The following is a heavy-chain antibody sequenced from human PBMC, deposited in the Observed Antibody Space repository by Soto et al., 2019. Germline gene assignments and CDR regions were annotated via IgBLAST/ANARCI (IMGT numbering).Heavy chain of an antibody. D-gene: IGHD6-19*01. CDR3: ARVSSGWLIDY. CDR2: IYYSGST. J-gene: IGHJ4*02. V-gene: IGHV4-59*01. Sequence: QVQLQESGPGLVKPSETLSLTCTVSGGSISSYYWSWIRQPPGKGLEWIGYIYYSGSTNYNPSLKSRVTISVDPSKNQFSLKLSSVTAADTAVYYCARVSSGWLIDYWGQGTLVTVSS. CDR1: GGSISSYY.